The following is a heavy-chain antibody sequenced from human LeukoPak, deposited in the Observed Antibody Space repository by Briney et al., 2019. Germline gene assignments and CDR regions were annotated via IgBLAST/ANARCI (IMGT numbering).Heavy chain of an antibody. CDR2: ISASGAST. V-gene: IGHV3-23*01. Sequence: GGSLRHSCAVSGLTFSSSWMSWVRQAPGKGLEWVSAISASGASTYYADSVKGRFTISRDNSKNTLCLQMSSLRAEDTALYFCAKDGPYSSGYPFGYWGQGTLATVSS. J-gene: IGHJ4*02. CDR3: AKDGPYSSGYPFGY. D-gene: IGHD3-22*01. CDR1: GLTFSSSW.